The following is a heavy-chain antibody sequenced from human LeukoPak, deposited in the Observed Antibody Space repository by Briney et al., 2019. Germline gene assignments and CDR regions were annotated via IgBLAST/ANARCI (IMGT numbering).Heavy chain of an antibody. J-gene: IGHJ6*02. Sequence: GGSLRLSCAASGFTFSSYWMSWVRQAPGKGLEWVANIKQDGSEKYYVDSVKGRFTISRDNAKNSLYLQMNSLRAEDTAVYYCARFGPLYYDFWSGYYTGMGSSSYYGMDVWGQGTTVTVSS. D-gene: IGHD3-3*01. CDR2: IKQDGSEK. CDR3: ARFGPLYYDFWSGYYTGMGSSSYYGMDV. CDR1: GFTFSSYW. V-gene: IGHV3-7*03.